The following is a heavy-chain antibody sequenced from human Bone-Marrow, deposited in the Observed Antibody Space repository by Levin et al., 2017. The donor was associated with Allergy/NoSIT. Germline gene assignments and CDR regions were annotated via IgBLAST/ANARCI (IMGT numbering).Heavy chain of an antibody. Sequence: GESLKISCKVSGFRFTDYWIAWVRQMPGKGLEWMGIIYPVDSDTRYSPSFQGHVTMLVDKTNSTAYLQWNSLKASDTAIFYCARRAFPGWGQHDGLDIWGQGTAVTVSS. D-gene: IGHD3-16*01. V-gene: IGHV5-51*01. CDR2: IYPVDSDT. CDR1: GFRFTDYW. CDR3: ARRAFPGWGQHDGLDI. J-gene: IGHJ3*02.